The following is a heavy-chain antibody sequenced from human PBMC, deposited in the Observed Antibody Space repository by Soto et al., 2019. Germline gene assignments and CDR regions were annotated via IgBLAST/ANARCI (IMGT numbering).Heavy chain of an antibody. D-gene: IGHD3-3*01. J-gene: IGHJ3*01. CDR1: GFTFDSYA. CDR2: ISGSADGT. Sequence: EVKLLESGGGLAQPGGSLRLSCVGSGFTFDSYAISWVRQAPGARLQWIAAISGSADGTDYPHSVRGRFTISRDNAKKTVHLKMDSLRVEDTAVYFCAKDTVGGYSFWSGYYSAGLDVWGQGTLVSVS. V-gene: IGHV3-23*01. CDR3: AKDTVGGYSFWSGYYSAGLDV.